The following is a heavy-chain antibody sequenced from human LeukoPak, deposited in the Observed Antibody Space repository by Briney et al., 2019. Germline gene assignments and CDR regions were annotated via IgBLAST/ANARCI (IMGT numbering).Heavy chain of an antibody. CDR3: ARVMAARREDLNWFDP. D-gene: IGHD6-6*01. V-gene: IGHV4-39*07. Sequence: SETLSLTCTVSGGSVSSSTYYWGWVRQPPGKGLEWIANVYYTGNTYYNPSLRSRVTMSVDTSKNQFSLKLNSVTAADTAVYYCARVMAARREDLNWFDPWGQGTLVTVSS. CDR1: GGSVSSSTYY. J-gene: IGHJ5*02. CDR2: VYYTGNT.